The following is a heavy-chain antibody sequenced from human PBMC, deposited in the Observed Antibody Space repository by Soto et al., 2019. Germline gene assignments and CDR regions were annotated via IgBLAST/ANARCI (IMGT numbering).Heavy chain of an antibody. CDR3: ARSRVSTPRLEDPFDI. D-gene: IGHD5-12*01. CDR2: IYPGDSDS. Sequence: PGASLKISCKGSGYSFTTYWLAWVRQMPGKGLEYMGIIYPGDSDSRYSPAFQGQVTISADKSINTAYLQWTSLKASDTAIYYCARSRVSTPRLEDPFDIWGQGTRVTVSS. J-gene: IGHJ3*02. V-gene: IGHV5-51*01. CDR1: GYSFTTYW.